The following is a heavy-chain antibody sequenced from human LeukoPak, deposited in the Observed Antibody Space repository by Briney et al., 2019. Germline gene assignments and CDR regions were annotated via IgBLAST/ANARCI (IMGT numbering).Heavy chain of an antibody. D-gene: IGHD5-12*01. CDR1: GSTFSNAW. Sequence: PGGSLRLSCAASGSTFSNAWMSWVRQAPGKGLEWVGRIKSKTDGGTTDYAAPVKGRFTISRDDSKNTLYLQMNSLKTEDTAVYYCTTDISRGWLRYTPAEGYWGQGTLVTVSS. V-gene: IGHV3-15*01. CDR3: TTDISRGWLRYTPAEGY. CDR2: IKSKTDGGTT. J-gene: IGHJ4*02.